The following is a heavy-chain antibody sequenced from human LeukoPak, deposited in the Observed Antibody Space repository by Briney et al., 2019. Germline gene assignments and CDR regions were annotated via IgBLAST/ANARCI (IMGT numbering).Heavy chain of an antibody. J-gene: IGHJ4*02. Sequence: SETLSLTCTVSGDPISTPTHWWGWIRQPPGKGLEWIGSIYSSGTTFYNPSLKSRVTLSTGTSKNQFSLKLSSVTAADTAVYYCAKRAYGVGFEYWGQGTLLTVSS. D-gene: IGHD4/OR15-4a*01. V-gene: IGHV4-39*01. CDR2: IYSSGTT. CDR1: GDPISTPTHW. CDR3: AKRAYGVGFEY.